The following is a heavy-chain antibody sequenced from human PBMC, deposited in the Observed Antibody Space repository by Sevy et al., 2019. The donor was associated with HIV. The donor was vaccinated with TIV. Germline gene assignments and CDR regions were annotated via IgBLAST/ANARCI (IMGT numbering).Heavy chain of an antibody. Sequence: GGSLRLSCAASGFSFTSYWMSWVRQTPEKGLEWVANINQVGTEKNYVDSVKGRFTISRDNAKNTVFLQMNSLRGDDTAVYYCAKRGNGWYELDYWGRGTLVTVSS. CDR1: GFSFTSYW. CDR2: INQVGTEK. D-gene: IGHD6-19*01. CDR3: AKRGNGWYELDY. V-gene: IGHV3-7*03. J-gene: IGHJ4*02.